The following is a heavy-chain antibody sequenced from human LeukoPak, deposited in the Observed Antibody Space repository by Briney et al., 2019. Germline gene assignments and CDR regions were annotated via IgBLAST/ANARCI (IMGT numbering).Heavy chain of an antibody. CDR1: AFIFSNAW. Sequence: GGSLRLSCAASAFIFSNAWMSWVRQAPGKGLEWVGRIKTKTDGGTADYAAPAKGRSTISRDDSKNTLHLQMNSLKTEDTAVYYCTRWAFGSGSYYRDWGQGTLVTVSS. D-gene: IGHD3-10*01. V-gene: IGHV3-15*01. CDR2: IKTKTDGGTA. CDR3: TRWAFGSGSYYRD. J-gene: IGHJ4*02.